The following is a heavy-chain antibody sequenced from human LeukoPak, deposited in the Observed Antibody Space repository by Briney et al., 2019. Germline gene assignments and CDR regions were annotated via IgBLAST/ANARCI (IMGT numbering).Heavy chain of an antibody. J-gene: IGHJ6*03. CDR1: GYTFTSYG. D-gene: IGHD6-13*01. V-gene: IGHV1-18*01. Sequence: GASVNVSRKSSGYTFTSYGISWVRQAPGQGLEWMGWISAYNGNTNYAQKLQGRVTMTTDTSTSTAYMELRSLRSDDTAVYYCANNFGYTGYYYYYMDVWGKGTKVTVSS. CDR3: ANNFGYTGYYYYYMDV. CDR2: ISAYNGNT.